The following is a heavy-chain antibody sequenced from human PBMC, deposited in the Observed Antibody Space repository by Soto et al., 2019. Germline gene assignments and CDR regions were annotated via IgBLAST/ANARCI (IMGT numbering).Heavy chain of an antibody. Sequence: SLRLSCTGSGFTFDDFAINLVLQAPGKGLEWVGVIRHQTYVETTEDAAAVKGRFTISRDTSIGIAYLQMRSLSIEDSAVYYCTGAESPDTACFSLYWGQGT. CDR3: TGAESPDTACFSLY. J-gene: IGHJ4*02. CDR1: GFTFDDFA. V-gene: IGHV3-49*04. CDR2: IRHQTYVETT. D-gene: IGHD3-16*01.